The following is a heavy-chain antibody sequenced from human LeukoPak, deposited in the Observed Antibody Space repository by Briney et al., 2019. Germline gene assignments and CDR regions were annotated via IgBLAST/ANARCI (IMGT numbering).Heavy chain of an antibody. CDR1: GYTFTGYY. Sequence: ASVKVSRKASGYTFTGYYMHWVRQAPGHGLEWMGRINPNSGGTNYAQKFQGRVTMTRDTSISTAYMELSRLRSDDTAVYYCARADCSSTSCLNAFDIWGQGTMVTVSS. J-gene: IGHJ3*02. D-gene: IGHD2-2*01. V-gene: IGHV1-2*06. CDR2: INPNSGGT. CDR3: ARADCSSTSCLNAFDI.